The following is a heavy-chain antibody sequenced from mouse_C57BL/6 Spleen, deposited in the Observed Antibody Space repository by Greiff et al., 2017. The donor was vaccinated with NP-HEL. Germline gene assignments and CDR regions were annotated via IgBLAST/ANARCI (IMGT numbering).Heavy chain of an antibody. CDR3: AHYYGSSLSWCFDV. Sequence: QVQLQQPGAELVKPGASVKLSCKASGYTFTSYWMHWVKQRPGQGLEWIGMIHPNSGSTNYNEKFKSKATLTVDKSSSTAYMQLSSLTSEDSAVYYCAHYYGSSLSWCFDVWGTGTTGTVSS. D-gene: IGHD1-1*01. V-gene: IGHV1-64*01. CDR2: IHPNSGST. CDR1: GYTFTSYW. J-gene: IGHJ1*03.